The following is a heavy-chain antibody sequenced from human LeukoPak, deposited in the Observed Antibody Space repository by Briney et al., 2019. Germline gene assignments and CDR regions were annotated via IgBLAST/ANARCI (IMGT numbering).Heavy chain of an antibody. V-gene: IGHV4-38-2*02. CDR1: GYSITSGFS. J-gene: IGHJ5*02. CDR3: AREGAVPGIDP. CDR2: ISHSGST. Sequence: SETLSLTCAVSGYSITSGFSWGWIRQPPGKGLEWIGTISHSGSTDYKSTLESRLTISMDTSKNQFSLRLTSVTAADTAVYYCAREGAVPGIDPWGQGTLVTVSS. D-gene: IGHD3-16*01.